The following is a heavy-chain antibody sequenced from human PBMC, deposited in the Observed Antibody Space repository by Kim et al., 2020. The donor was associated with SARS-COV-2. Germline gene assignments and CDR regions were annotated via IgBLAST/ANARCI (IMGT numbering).Heavy chain of an antibody. V-gene: IGHV1-46*01. D-gene: IGHD5-12*01. CDR3: ARDIVATIRDNWFDP. CDR1: GYTFTSYY. Sequence: ASVKVSCKASGYTFTSYYMHWVRQAPGQGLEWMGIINPSGGSTSYAQKFQGRVTMTRDTSTSTVYMELSSLRSEDTAVYYCARDIVATIRDNWFDPWGQGTLVTVSS. CDR2: INPSGGST. J-gene: IGHJ5*02.